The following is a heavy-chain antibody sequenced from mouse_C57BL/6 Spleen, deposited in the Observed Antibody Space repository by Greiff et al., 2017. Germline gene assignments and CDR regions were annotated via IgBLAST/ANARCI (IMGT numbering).Heavy chain of an antibody. CDR3: ARWDAWFAY. CDR1: GFSLTSYG. V-gene: IGHV2-2*01. Sequence: VQRVESGPGLVQPSQSLSISCSVSGFSLTSYGVHWVRQSPGKGLEWLGVVWSGGSTDYNAAIISRLSISKDNSESQVFSRMNSLEADDTAIYYCARWDAWFAYWGQGTLVTVSA. CDR2: VWSGGST. D-gene: IGHD4-1*01. J-gene: IGHJ3*01.